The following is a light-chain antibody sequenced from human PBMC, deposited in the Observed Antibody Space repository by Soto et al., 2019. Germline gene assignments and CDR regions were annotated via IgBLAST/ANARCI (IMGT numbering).Light chain of an antibody. CDR3: QQYNNWPRT. CDR1: ESVTDY. Sequence: EIVLTQSPATLSLSPGERGTLSCRASESVTDYLAWYQQKPGQAPRLLVYDVSNRAAGIPTRFSGGGSGTEFTLTISSLQSEDFAVYYCQQYNNWPRTFGQGTKVDIK. V-gene: IGKV3D-15*01. J-gene: IGKJ1*01. CDR2: DVS.